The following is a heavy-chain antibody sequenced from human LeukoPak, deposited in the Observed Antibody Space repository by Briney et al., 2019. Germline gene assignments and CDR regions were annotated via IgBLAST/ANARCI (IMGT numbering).Heavy chain of an antibody. CDR3: ARNWGSYRYYPTFDY. V-gene: IGHV3-30-3*01. D-gene: IGHD3-16*02. CDR2: IPYDGSNK. CDR1: GFTFSSYA. J-gene: IGHJ4*02. Sequence: GGSLRLSCAASGFTFSSYAMHWVRQAPGKGLEWVAVIPYDGSNKYYADSVKGRFTISRDNSKNTLYLQMNSLRAEDTAVYYCARNWGSYRYYPTFDYWGQGTLVTVSS.